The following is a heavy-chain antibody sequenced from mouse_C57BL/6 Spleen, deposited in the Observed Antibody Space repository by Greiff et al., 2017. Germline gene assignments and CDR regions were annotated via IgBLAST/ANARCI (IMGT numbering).Heavy chain of an antibody. CDR2: ICPGSGST. CDR1: GYTFTGYW. J-gene: IGHJ2*01. CDR3: ARGPDYFDY. Sequence: VQLKESGAELMKPGASVKLSCKATGYTFTGYWMEWVQQRPGHGLEWIGKICPGSGSTNYTEKFKGKSTFTADTSSNTPYMQLSKLTAEDSAIYYGARGPDYFDYWGQGTTLTVSS. V-gene: IGHV1-9*01.